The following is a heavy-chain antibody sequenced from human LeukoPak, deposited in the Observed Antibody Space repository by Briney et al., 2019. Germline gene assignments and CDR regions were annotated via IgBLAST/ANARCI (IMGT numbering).Heavy chain of an antibody. D-gene: IGHD6-13*01. J-gene: IGHJ5*02. Sequence: PSETLSLTCTVSGGSISSSSYYWGWIRQPPGKGLEWIGSIYHSGSTYYNPSLKSRVTISVDTSKNQFSLKLSSVTAADTAVYYCARDRDDDPNSSWYRSGLNWFDPWGQGTLVTVSS. CDR3: ARDRDDDPNSSWYRSGLNWFDP. CDR2: IYHSGST. CDR1: GGSISSSSYY. V-gene: IGHV4-39*07.